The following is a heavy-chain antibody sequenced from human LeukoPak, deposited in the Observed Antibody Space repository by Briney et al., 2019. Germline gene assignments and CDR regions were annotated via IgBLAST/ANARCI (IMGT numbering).Heavy chain of an antibody. J-gene: IGHJ4*02. CDR1: GGSISSYY. V-gene: IGHV4-4*07. CDR2: IYTSGST. D-gene: IGHD2-15*01. CDR3: ARDSVVVGIGYYFDY. Sequence: SETLSLTCTASGGSISSYYWSWIRQPAGKGLEWIGRIYTSGSTNYNPSLKSRVTMSVDTSKNQFSLKLSSVTAADTAVYYCARDSVVVGIGYYFDYWGQGTLVTVSS.